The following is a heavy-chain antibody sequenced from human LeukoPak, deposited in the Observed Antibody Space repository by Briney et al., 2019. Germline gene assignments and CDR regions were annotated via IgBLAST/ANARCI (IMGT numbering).Heavy chain of an antibody. CDR3: ARDRGYSSSWPDAFDI. V-gene: IGHV3-30-3*01. CDR1: GFTFSSYA. Sequence: GGSLRLSCAASGFTFSSYAMHWVRQAPGKGLEWVAVISYDGSNKYYADSVKGRFTISRDNSKNTLYLQMNSLRAEDTAVYYCARDRGYSSSWPDAFDIWGQGTMVTVSS. J-gene: IGHJ3*02. CDR2: ISYDGSNK. D-gene: IGHD6-13*01.